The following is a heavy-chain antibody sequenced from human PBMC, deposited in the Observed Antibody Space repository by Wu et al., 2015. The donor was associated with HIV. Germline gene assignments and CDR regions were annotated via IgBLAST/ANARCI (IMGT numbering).Heavy chain of an antibody. J-gene: IGHJ4*02. D-gene: IGHD3-10*01. CDR3: AVMTYGSGAVQFDY. CDR2: INPNSAGT. Sequence: QVQLVQSGAEVKKPGASVKVSCKASGYTFTSYGISWVRQAPGQGLEWMGWINPNSAGTNYAQKFQGRLTMTRDTSITTAYMELSRLRSDDSAVYYCAVMTYGSGAVQFDYWGQGTLVTVSS. V-gene: IGHV1-2*02. CDR1: GYTFTSYG.